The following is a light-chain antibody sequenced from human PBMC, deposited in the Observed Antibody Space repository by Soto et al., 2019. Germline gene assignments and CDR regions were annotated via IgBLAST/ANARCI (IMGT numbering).Light chain of an antibody. V-gene: IGKV1-5*01. J-gene: IGKJ5*01. CDR1: QDINIY. CDR2: DAS. CDR3: QQYKSFPIT. Sequence: DIQMTQSPSSLFASVGDRVTITCQATQDINIYLNWYQQKPGKAPNLLIYDASSLESGVPSRFSGSGSGTEFTLTISSLQPDDFATYYCQQYKSFPITFGQGTRLEIK.